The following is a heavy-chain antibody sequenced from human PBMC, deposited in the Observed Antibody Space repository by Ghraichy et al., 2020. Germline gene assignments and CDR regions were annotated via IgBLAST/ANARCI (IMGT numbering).Heavy chain of an antibody. J-gene: IGHJ5*02. Sequence: SETLYLTCTVSGGSISSSSYYWGWIRQPPGKGLEWIGSIYYSGSTYYNPSLKSRVTISVDTSKNQFSLKLSSVTAADTAVYYCASHRRQYQLPLNWFDPWGQGTLVTVSS. CDR3: ASHRRQYQLPLNWFDP. D-gene: IGHD2-2*01. V-gene: IGHV4-39*01. CDR2: IYYSGST. CDR1: GGSISSSSYY.